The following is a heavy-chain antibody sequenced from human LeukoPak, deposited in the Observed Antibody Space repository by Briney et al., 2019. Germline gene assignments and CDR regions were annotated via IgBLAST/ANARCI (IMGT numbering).Heavy chain of an antibody. Sequence: MSGGSLRLSCAASGFTFSDYYMSWIRQAPGKGLEWVSYISSSGSTIYYADSVKGRFTISRDNAKNSLYLQTNSLRAEDTAVYYCARDSVVGATDYWGQGTLVTVSS. J-gene: IGHJ4*02. CDR1: GFTFSDYY. CDR3: ARDSVVGATDY. CDR2: ISSSGSTI. D-gene: IGHD1-26*01. V-gene: IGHV3-11*01.